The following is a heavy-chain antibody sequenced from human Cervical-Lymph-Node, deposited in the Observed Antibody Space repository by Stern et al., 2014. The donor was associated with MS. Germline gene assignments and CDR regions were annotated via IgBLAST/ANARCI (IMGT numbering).Heavy chain of an antibody. V-gene: IGHV1-69*01. CDR1: GGTFSSYA. CDR3: AREGQQLPTSLYYYYYGMDV. Sequence: VQLVKSGAEVKKPGSSVKVSCKASGGTFSSYAISWVRQAPGQGLEWMGGIIPIFGTANYAQKFQGRVTITADESTSTAYMELSSLRSEDTAVYYCAREGQQLPTSLYYYYYGMDVWGQGTTVTVSS. CDR2: IIPIFGTA. J-gene: IGHJ6*02. D-gene: IGHD6-13*01.